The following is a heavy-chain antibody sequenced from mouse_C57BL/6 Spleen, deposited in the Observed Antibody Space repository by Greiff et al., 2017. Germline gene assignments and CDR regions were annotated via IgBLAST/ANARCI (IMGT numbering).Heavy chain of an antibody. CDR3: ARYGYDVVKNYAMDY. D-gene: IGHD2-2*01. Sequence: QVQLQQPGPELVKPGASVKLSCKASGYTFTSYWMNWVKQRPGQGLEWIGMIYPNSGSTNYNEKFKSKATLTVDKASSTAYMQLSSLTSEDAAVDYCARYGYDVVKNYAMDYWGQGTSVTVSS. CDR2: IYPNSGST. CDR1: GYTFTSYW. J-gene: IGHJ4*01. V-gene: IGHV1-64*01.